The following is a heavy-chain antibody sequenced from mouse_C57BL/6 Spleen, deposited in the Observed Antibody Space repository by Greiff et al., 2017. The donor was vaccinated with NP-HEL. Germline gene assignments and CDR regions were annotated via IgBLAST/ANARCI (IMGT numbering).Heavy chain of an antibody. CDR3: ARKTGTNWYFDV. J-gene: IGHJ1*03. V-gene: IGHV5-6*01. CDR1: GFTFSSYG. CDR2: ISSGGSYT. Sequence: EVQLVESGGDLVKPGGSLKLSCAASGFTFSSYGMSWVRQTPDKRLEWVATISSGGSYTYYPDSVKGRFPISRDNAKNTLYLQMSSLKSEDTAMYYCARKTGTNWYFDVWGTGTTVTVSS. D-gene: IGHD2-14*01.